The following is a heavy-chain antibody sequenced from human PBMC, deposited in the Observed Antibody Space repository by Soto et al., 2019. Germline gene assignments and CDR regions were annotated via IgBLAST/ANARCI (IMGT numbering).Heavy chain of an antibody. CDR1: GFTFSYYA. V-gene: IGHV3-23*01. J-gene: IGHJ6*02. Sequence: GGSLRLSCAASGFTFSYYAMSWGRQAPGKGLEGVSAISGRGDSTFYADSVKGRFTISRDNSQNTLYLQLNSLSAADTAIYYCAKVMMAGTYYYGMDVWGQGTTVTVSS. D-gene: IGHD6-19*01. CDR3: AKVMMAGTYYYGMDV. CDR2: ISGRGDST.